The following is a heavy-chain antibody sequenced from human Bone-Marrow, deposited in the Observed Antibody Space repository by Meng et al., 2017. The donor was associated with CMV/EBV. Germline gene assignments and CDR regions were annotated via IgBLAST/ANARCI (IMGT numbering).Heavy chain of an antibody. CDR2: INPNSGGT. D-gene: IGHD2-15*01. J-gene: IGHJ5*02. CDR1: GYTFTGYY. CDR3: AREWHSPYSPPNWFDP. Sequence: ASVKVSCKASGYTFTGYYMHWVRQAPGQGLEWMGWINPNSGGTNYAQKFQGRVTMTRDTSISTAYMELSRLRSDDTAVYYCAREWHSPYSPPNWFDPWCQGSLVTVSS. V-gene: IGHV1-2*02.